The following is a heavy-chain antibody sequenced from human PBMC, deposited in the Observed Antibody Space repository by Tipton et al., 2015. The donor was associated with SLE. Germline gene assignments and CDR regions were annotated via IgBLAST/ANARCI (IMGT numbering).Heavy chain of an antibody. CDR1: GGSISSGSYY. Sequence: TLSLTCTVSGGSISSGSYYWSWIRQPAGKGLEWIGYIYTSGSTNYNPSLKSRVTISVDTSKNQFSLKLSSVTAADTAVYYCARGGNWGQGTLVTVSS. D-gene: IGHD1-1*01. J-gene: IGHJ4*02. CDR3: ARGGN. V-gene: IGHV4-61*09. CDR2: IYTSGST.